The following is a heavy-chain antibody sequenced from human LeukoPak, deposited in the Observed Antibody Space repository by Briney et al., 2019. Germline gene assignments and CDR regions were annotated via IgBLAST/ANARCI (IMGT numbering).Heavy chain of an antibody. V-gene: IGHV4-34*01. Sequence: SETLSLTCAVYGGSFSGPYWTWIRQPPGKGLEWIGEINHSGSTNYIPSLKSRVTMSLDTSKNQFSLKLTSVTAADTAVYYCAGGATPGVFWGQGTLVTVSS. CDR3: AGGATPGVF. D-gene: IGHD3-10*01. J-gene: IGHJ4*02. CDR1: GGSFSGPY. CDR2: INHSGST.